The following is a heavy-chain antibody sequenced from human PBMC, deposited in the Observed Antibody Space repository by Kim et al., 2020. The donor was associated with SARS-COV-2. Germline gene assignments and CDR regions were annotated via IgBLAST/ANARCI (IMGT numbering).Heavy chain of an antibody. V-gene: IGHV1-69*04. D-gene: IGHD3-22*01. CDR3: AREISRSDYYDSSGYLGY. Sequence: IRGGRQDPGQGLEWMGRIIPILGIANDAQKFQGRVTITADKSTSTAYRELSSLRSEDTAVYYCAREISRSDYYDSSGYLGYWGQGTLAT. CDR2: IIPILGIA. J-gene: IGHJ4*02.